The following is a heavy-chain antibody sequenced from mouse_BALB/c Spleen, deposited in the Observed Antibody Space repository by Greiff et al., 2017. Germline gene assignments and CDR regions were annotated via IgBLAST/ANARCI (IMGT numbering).Heavy chain of an antibody. V-gene: IGHV3-2*02. CDR2: ISYSGST. J-gene: IGHJ4*01. D-gene: IGHD2-1*01. Sequence: EVQGVESGPGLVKPSQSLSLTCTVTGYSITSDYAWNWIRQFPGNKLEWRGYISYSGSTNYNPSLKSRISITRDTSKNQFFLQLNSVTTEDTATYYCAREDGNYAMDYWGQGTSVTVSS. CDR1: GYSITSDYA. CDR3: AREDGNYAMDY.